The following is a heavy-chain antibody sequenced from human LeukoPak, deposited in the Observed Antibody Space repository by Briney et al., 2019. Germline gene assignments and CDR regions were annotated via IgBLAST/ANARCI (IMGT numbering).Heavy chain of an antibody. CDR2: IYPGGSGT. Sequence: GESLKVSCNGSGYSFTSYWIGWVRQMPGKGLEWMGIIYPGGSGTRYSPSFQGQVTISADKSISTAYLQWSSLKASDTAMYYCARPNYDSSGSTLDAFDIWGQGTMVTVSS. CDR3: ARPNYDSSGSTLDAFDI. D-gene: IGHD3-22*01. V-gene: IGHV5-51*01. J-gene: IGHJ3*02. CDR1: GYSFTSYW.